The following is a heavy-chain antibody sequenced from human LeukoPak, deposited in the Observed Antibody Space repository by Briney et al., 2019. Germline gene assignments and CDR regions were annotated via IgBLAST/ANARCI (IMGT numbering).Heavy chain of an antibody. CDR2: IHSDYTT. CDR3: ARVRHGAFDI. V-gene: IGHV3-66*02. Sequence: QSGGSLRLSCAASGFAVSVYYMTWVRQAPGKGLEWVSIIHSDYTTYYADSVKGRFTISKDTSKNTLYLQMSSLRGDDTAVYYRARVRHGAFDIWGQGTMVTVSS. CDR1: GFAVSVYY. J-gene: IGHJ3*02.